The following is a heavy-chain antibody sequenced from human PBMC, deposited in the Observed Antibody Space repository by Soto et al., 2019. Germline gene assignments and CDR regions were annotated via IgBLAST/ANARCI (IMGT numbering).Heavy chain of an antibody. CDR2: IYYSGST. D-gene: IGHD6-25*01. CDR3: ARLSGYYGMDV. J-gene: IGHJ6*02. Sequence: SETLSLTCTVSGGSISSSSYYWGWIRQPPGKGLEWIGSIYYSGSTYYNPSLKSRVTISVDTSKNQFSLKLSSVTAADTAAYYCARLSGYYGMDVWGQGTTVTVSS. V-gene: IGHV4-39*01. CDR1: GGSISSSSYY.